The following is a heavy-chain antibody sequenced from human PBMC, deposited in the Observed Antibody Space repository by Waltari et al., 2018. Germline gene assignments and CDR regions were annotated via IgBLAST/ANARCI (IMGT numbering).Heavy chain of an antibody. CDR3: ARPQMTGCLYSSSWCMEWDAFDI. CDR1: GYSFTSYW. D-gene: IGHD6-13*01. Sequence: EVQLVQSGAEVKKPGESLKISCKGSGYSFTSYWIGWVRQMPGKGLEWMGIIYPGDPDTRYSPSFQGQVNISACKSISPAYLQWSSLKASDTAMYYCARPQMTGCLYSSSWCMEWDAFDIWGQGTMVTVSS. J-gene: IGHJ3*02. V-gene: IGHV5-51*01. CDR2: IYPGDPDT.